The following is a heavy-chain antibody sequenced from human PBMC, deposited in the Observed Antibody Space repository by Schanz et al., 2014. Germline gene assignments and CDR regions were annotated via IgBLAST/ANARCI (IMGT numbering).Heavy chain of an antibody. D-gene: IGHD3-3*01. Sequence: QVQFVQSGAEVQKPGASVRVSCKASGYTFTTYAMSWVRQAPGQGLAWVRWISVYTGNTKYGQKVQGRVTMTADTSTNTAYMELRSLISDDTARYYCARDRRFVGRHGLYYFDSWGQGTLVTVSS. CDR1: GYTFTTYA. V-gene: IGHV1-18*01. J-gene: IGHJ4*02. CDR2: ISVYTGNT. CDR3: ARDRRFVGRHGLYYFDS.